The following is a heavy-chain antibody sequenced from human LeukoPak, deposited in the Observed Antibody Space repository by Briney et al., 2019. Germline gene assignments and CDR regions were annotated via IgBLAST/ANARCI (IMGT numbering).Heavy chain of an antibody. CDR3: AIHVIVVTTVPDAFDI. Sequence: GESLKISCKTSGFRFTDQWTGWVRQVPGRGLEWMGIIFPDGSHTVYSPSFHGRITISADRYTSTAYLHWSSLRASDTAMYYCAIHVIVVTTVPDAFDIWGQGTMVTVSS. CDR2: IFPDGSHT. CDR1: GFRFTDQW. D-gene: IGHD2-21*02. V-gene: IGHV5-51*01. J-gene: IGHJ3*02.